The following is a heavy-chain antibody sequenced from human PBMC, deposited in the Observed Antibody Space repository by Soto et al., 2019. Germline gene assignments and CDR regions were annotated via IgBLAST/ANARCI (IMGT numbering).Heavy chain of an antibody. J-gene: IGHJ4*02. D-gene: IGHD1-26*01. Sequence: EVQLVESGGGLVQPGGSLRLSCAAPGMTFSNLRMHWVRQAPGKGLVWVSLISRDGSNTDYADSVKGRFTISRDNAKSTLYLQMNSLRVEDTAVDYCTTLEGELPHRDYWGQGTLVTVSS. CDR3: TTLEGELPHRDY. CDR1: GMTFSNLR. V-gene: IGHV3-74*01. CDR2: ISRDGSNT.